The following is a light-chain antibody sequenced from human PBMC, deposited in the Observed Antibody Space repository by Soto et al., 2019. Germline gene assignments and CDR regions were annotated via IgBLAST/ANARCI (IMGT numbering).Light chain of an antibody. CDR3: QHRYNWPLT. V-gene: IGKV3-11*01. J-gene: IGKJ4*01. Sequence: IVLTQSPATLSVSPGETATLSCRASENINTYLAWYQQKPGQAPKLLIYDASNRATGIPARVSASGSGTDFTLTISSLEPEDFAVYYCQHRYNWPLTFGGGTKVEIK. CDR2: DAS. CDR1: ENINTY.